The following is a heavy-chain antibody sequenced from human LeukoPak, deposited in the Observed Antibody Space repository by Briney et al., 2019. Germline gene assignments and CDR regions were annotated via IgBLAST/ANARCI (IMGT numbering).Heavy chain of an antibody. CDR3: ARDEFIAVAGTLGDISQFDY. CDR2: ISYDGSNK. J-gene: IGHJ4*02. V-gene: IGHV3-30-3*01. Sequence: SGGSLRLSCAASGFTFSSYAMHWVRQAPGKGLEWVAVISYDGSNKYYADSVKGRFTISRDNSKNTLYLQMNSLRAEDTAVYYCARDEFIAVAGTLGDISQFDYWGQGTLVTVSS. CDR1: GFTFSSYA. D-gene: IGHD6-19*01.